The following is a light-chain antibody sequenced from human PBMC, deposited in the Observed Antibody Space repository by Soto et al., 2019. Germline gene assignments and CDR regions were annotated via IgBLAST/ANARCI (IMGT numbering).Light chain of an antibody. Sequence: QSVLTQPASVSGSPGQSITISCTGTSSDVGGYNYVSWYQQHPGKAPKLMIYEVSNRPSGVSNRFSGSKSGNTASLTISGLQAEDEADYYCSLYTSSSTWVFGTGTKVTVL. J-gene: IGLJ1*01. CDR1: SSDVGGYNY. CDR2: EVS. V-gene: IGLV2-14*01. CDR3: SLYTSSSTWV.